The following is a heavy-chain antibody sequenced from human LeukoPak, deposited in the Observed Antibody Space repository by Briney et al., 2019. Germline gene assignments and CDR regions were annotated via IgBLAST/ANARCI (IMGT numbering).Heavy chain of an antibody. Sequence: PGGSLRLSCAASGFTFNSYWMHWVRQAPGKGLVWVSRINSDGSSTSYADSVKGRFTISRDNAKNTLYLQVNGLRVDDTAVYYCAGDGHYGMYVWGQGTTVTVSS. CDR1: GFTFNSYW. J-gene: IGHJ6*02. V-gene: IGHV3-74*01. CDR3: AGDGHYGMYV. CDR2: INSDGSST.